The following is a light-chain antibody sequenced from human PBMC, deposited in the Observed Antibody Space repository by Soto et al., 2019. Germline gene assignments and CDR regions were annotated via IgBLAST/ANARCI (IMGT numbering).Light chain of an antibody. Sequence: EIVWTQSPATLSLSPGERATLSCRASQSVSSYLAWYQQKPGQAPRLLIYDASNRATGIPARFSGSGSGTDFSLPISSLEPEDFAVYYCQQRSNWPPYTFGQGTKLEIK. CDR1: QSVSSY. CDR2: DAS. V-gene: IGKV3-11*01. J-gene: IGKJ2*01. CDR3: QQRSNWPPYT.